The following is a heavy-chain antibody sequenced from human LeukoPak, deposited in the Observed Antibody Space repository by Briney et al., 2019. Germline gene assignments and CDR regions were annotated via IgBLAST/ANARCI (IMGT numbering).Heavy chain of an antibody. D-gene: IGHD3-22*01. CDR1: GGTFSSYA. Sequence: ASVRVSCKASGGTFSSYAISWVRQAPGQGLEWMGRIIPILGIANYAQNFQGRVTITADKSTSTAYMELSSLRSQDTAVYYCARDFSITMIVPDYWGQGTLVTVSS. J-gene: IGHJ4*02. CDR2: IIPILGIA. V-gene: IGHV1-69*04. CDR3: ARDFSITMIVPDY.